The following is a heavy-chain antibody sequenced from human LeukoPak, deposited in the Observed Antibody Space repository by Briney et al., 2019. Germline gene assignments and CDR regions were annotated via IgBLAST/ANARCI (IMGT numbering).Heavy chain of an antibody. D-gene: IGHD2-15*01. J-gene: IGHJ3*01. Sequence: GGSLRLSCAASGFTCSSFAMHWVRQAPGRGLEWVAVTWQHGSDVAYADSVKGRLIISRDDAKNTVFLQMNSLRDEDTAVYYCAKEWSAFDLWGQGTMDSVSS. CDR1: GFTCSSFA. V-gene: IGHV3-33*06. CDR2: TWQHGSDV. CDR3: AKEWSAFDL.